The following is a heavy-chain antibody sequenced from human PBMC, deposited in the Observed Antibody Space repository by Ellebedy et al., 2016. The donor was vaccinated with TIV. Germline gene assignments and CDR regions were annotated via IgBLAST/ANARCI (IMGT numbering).Heavy chain of an antibody. Sequence: SVKVSCXASGGTFSSYAISWVRQAPGQGLEWMGGIIPIFGTANYAQKFQGRVTITADESTSTAYMELSSLRSEDTAVYYCARAASVVVTAIHYWGQGTLVTVSS. CDR1: GGTFSSYA. CDR3: ARAASVVVTAIHY. D-gene: IGHD2-21*02. V-gene: IGHV1-69*13. CDR2: IIPIFGTA. J-gene: IGHJ4*02.